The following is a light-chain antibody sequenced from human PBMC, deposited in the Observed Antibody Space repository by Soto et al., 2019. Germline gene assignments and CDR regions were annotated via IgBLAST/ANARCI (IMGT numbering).Light chain of an antibody. V-gene: IGLV2-23*02. CDR2: EVT. CDR1: NSDLGTYNL. J-gene: IGLJ1*01. Sequence: QSALTQPASVSGSPEQSITISCTGTNSDLGTYNLVPWYQQHPGKAPKTIIYEVTKRPSGVSKRFSGSNSGNTASLTISGLQAEDEADYYCCSYIGSNIFYVFGTGTKVTVL. CDR3: CSYIGSNIFYV.